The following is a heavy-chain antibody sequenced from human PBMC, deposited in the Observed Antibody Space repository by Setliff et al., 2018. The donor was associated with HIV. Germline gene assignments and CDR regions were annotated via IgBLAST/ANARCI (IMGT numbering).Heavy chain of an antibody. CDR3: ARLGYVSGGFYKTPGPYYFDY. J-gene: IGHJ4*02. Sequence: SETLSLTCTVSGYSISSGYYWGWIRQPPGKGLEWIGIIYYSGATYYNPSLTSRVTISVDTSRNQFSLKLRSVTAADTAAYYCARLGYVSGGFYKTPGPYYFDYWGQGALVTVSS. D-gene: IGHD3-10*01. CDR2: IYYSGAT. CDR1: GYSISSGYY. V-gene: IGHV4-38-2*02.